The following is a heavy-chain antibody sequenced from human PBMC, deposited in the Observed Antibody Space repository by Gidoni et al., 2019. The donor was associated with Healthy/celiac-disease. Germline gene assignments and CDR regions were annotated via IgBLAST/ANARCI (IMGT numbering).Heavy chain of an antibody. V-gene: IGHV4-34*01. CDR3: ARGGSKVRLYSSWYYFDY. J-gene: IGHJ4*02. Sequence: QVQLQQWGAGLLKPSEPLSLTCAVHGGSFSGYYLIWICQPPGKGLEWIGEIHPSGITNYNPSLKSRVTISVDTSKNQFALKLSSVTAADTAVYYCARGGSKVRLYSSWYYFDYWGQGTLVTVSS. CDR1: GGSFSGYY. D-gene: IGHD6-13*01. CDR2: IHPSGIT.